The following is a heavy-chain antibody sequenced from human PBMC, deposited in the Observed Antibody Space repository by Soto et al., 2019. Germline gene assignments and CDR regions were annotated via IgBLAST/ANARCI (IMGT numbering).Heavy chain of an antibody. J-gene: IGHJ3*02. CDR2: LSNSGGST. CDR1: GFTFNSYA. Sequence: GGSLRLSCAASGFTFNSYAMSWVRQAPGKGLEWVSGLSNSGGSTYYADSVKGRFTIFRDNSKNTLYLQINSLRAEDTAVYYCAKDLNPNWETDAFDIWGQGTMVTVSS. V-gene: IGHV3-23*01. D-gene: IGHD1-1*01. CDR3: AKDLNPNWETDAFDI.